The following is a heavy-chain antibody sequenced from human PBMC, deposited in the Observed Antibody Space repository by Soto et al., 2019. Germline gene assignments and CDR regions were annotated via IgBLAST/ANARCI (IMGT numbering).Heavy chain of an antibody. CDR1: GFTFSSYA. D-gene: IGHD3-10*01. Sequence: GGSLRLSCAASGFTFSSYAMSWVRQAPGKGLEWVSAISGSGGSTYYADSVKGRFTISRDNSKNTLYLQMNSLRAEDTAVYYCAKDRLPAYYYGSGSSTDYWGQGTLVTVSS. CDR3: AKDRLPAYYYGSGSSTDY. V-gene: IGHV3-23*01. CDR2: ISGSGGST. J-gene: IGHJ4*02.